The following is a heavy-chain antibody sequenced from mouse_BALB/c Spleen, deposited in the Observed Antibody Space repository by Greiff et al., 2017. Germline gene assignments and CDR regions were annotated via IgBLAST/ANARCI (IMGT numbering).Heavy chain of an antibody. Sequence: LVESGAELVKPGASVKLSCKASGYTFTSYYMYWVKQRPGQGLEWIGEINPSNGGTNFNEKFKSKATLTVDKSSSTAYMQLSSLTSEDSAVYYCTRSLYGNYWYFDVWGAGTTVTVSS. CDR3: TRSLYGNYWYFDV. CDR1: GYTFTSYY. V-gene: IGHV1S81*02. J-gene: IGHJ1*01. CDR2: INPSNGGT. D-gene: IGHD2-1*01.